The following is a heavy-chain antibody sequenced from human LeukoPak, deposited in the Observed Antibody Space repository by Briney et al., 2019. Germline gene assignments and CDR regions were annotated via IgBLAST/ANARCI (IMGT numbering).Heavy chain of an antibody. CDR1: GGSISSSSYY. D-gene: IGHD4-11*01. J-gene: IGHJ4*02. CDR3: ASRRKSPTYNNYEYYFDY. Sequence: SETLSLTCTVSGGSISSSSYYWGWIRQPPVKGLEWIGSIYYSGSTYYNPSPKSRVTISVDTSKNQFSLRLSSVPAADTAVYSCASRRKSPTYNNYEYYFDYWGQGTLVTVSS. CDR2: IYYSGST. V-gene: IGHV4-39*01.